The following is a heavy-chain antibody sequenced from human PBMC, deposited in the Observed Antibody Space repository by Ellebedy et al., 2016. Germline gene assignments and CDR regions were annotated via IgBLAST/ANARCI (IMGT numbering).Heavy chain of an antibody. J-gene: IGHJ4*02. V-gene: IGHV1-46*01. CDR3: ARGGAIAVADADY. CDR2: INPSGGST. D-gene: IGHD6-19*01. Sequence: ASVKVSCKASGYTFTSYYMHWVRQAPGQGLEWMGIINPSGGSTSYAQKFQGRVTITRDTSTSTAYMELRSLRSDDTAVYYCARGGAIAVADADYWGQGTLVTVSS. CDR1: GYTFTSYY.